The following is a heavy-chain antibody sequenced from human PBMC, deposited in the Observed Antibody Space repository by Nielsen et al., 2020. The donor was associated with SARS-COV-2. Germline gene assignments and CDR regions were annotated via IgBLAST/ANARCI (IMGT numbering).Heavy chain of an antibody. V-gene: IGHV3-7*01. Sequence: GESLKISCAASGFTFSSYWMSWVRQAPGKGLEWVANIKEDGSEKYYADSVKGRFTISRDNAKKSLYLQMNSLRAEDTATYYCARDRFWALWGFSRSRYGMDVWGQGTTVTVSS. CDR3: ARDRFWALWGFSRSRYGMDV. D-gene: IGHD3-16*01. CDR2: IKEDGSEK. J-gene: IGHJ6*02. CDR1: GFTFSSYW.